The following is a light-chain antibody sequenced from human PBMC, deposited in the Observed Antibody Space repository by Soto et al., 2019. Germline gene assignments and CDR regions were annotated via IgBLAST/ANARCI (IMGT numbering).Light chain of an antibody. CDR1: QGISSY. CDR2: AAS. Sequence: IRMTQSPSSLSASTGDRVTITCRASQGISSYLAWYQQKPGKAPKLLIYAASTLQSGVPSRFSGSGSGTDFTLTVSCLQSEDFATYYCQQYYSYQWTFGQGTKVDIK. CDR3: QQYYSYQWT. J-gene: IGKJ1*01. V-gene: IGKV1-8*01.